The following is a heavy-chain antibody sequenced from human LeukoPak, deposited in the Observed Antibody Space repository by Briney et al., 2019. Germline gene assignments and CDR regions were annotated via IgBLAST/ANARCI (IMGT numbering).Heavy chain of an antibody. V-gene: IGHV5-51*01. J-gene: IGHJ4*02. CDR3: ARLDVVVPAARILDY. CDR1: GYSFTSYW. CDR2: IYPGDSDT. Sequence: GESLKISCKGSGYSFTSYWIGWVRQMPGKGLEWMGNIYPGDSDTRYSPSFQGQVTISADKSISTAYLQWSSLKASDTAMYYCARLDVVVPAARILDYWGQGTLVTVSS. D-gene: IGHD2-2*01.